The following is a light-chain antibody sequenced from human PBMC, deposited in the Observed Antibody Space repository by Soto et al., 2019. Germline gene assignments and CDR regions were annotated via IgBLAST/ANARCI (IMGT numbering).Light chain of an antibody. CDR1: QGISSY. J-gene: IGKJ1*01. Sequence: IQLTQSPSSLSASVGDRVTITCRASQGISSYLAWYQQKPGKAHKLLIYAASTLQSGVQSRFSGSGSGTDFTLTISSLQPEDFATYYCQQLNSYPQTFGQGTKVEIK. CDR3: QQLNSYPQT. V-gene: IGKV1-9*01. CDR2: AAS.